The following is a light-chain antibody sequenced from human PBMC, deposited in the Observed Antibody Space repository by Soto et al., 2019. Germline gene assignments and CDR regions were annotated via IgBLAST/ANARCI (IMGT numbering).Light chain of an antibody. V-gene: IGKV3-15*01. CDR3: QQYNNWWT. CDR1: PSVSNN. CDR2: GPS. J-gene: IGKJ1*01. Sequence: EIVRTQSPANLSVSPGGRATLSCRASPSVSNNLAWYQKKPGQAPRLLIYGPSTRATGIPARFSGSGSGTEFTLTISSLQSEDFAFYYCQQYNNWWTFGQGTRVDIK.